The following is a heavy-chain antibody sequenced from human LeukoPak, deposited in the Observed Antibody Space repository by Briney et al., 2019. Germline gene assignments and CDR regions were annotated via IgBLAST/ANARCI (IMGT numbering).Heavy chain of an antibody. J-gene: IGHJ6*04. V-gene: IGHV3-23*01. D-gene: IGHD3-10*02. CDR2: ISGSGANT. Sequence: GGSLRLSCAASGFTFSSYAMHWVRQAPGKGLEWVSAISGSGANTFYGDSVKGRFTVSRDNAKNSLYLQMNSLRAEDTAVYYCAELGITMIGGVWGKGTTVTISS. CDR1: GFTFSSYA. CDR3: AELGITMIGGV.